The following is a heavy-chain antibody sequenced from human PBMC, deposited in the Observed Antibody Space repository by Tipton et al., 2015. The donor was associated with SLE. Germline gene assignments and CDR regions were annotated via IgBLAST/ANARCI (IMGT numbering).Heavy chain of an antibody. D-gene: IGHD3-22*01. CDR3: VGWDDSSGYYYVEYFQH. CDR2: ISSNGGST. J-gene: IGHJ1*01. Sequence: SLRLSCSASGFTFSSYAMHWVRQAPGKGLEYVSAISSNGGSTYYADSVKGRFTISRDNSKNTLYLQMSSLRAEDTAVYYCVGWDDSSGYYYVEYFQHWGQGTLVTVSS. CDR1: GFTFSSYA. V-gene: IGHV3-64D*08.